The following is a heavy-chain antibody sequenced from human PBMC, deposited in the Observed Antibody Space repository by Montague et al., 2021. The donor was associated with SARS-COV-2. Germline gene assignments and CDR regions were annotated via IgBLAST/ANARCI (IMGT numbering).Heavy chain of an antibody. V-gene: IGHV4-59*01. Sequence: SETLSLTCTVSGGSISSYYWTWIRQPPGKGLEWIGYIYYSGSTNYNPSLKSRVAVSVDTSKNQSSLKLSSVTAADTAVYYCARGFDYWGQGTLVTVSS. CDR1: GGSISSYY. J-gene: IGHJ4*02. CDR3: ARGFDY. CDR2: IYYSGST.